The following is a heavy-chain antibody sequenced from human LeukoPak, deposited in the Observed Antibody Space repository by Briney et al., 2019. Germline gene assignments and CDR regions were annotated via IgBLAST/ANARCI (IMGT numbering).Heavy chain of an antibody. J-gene: IGHJ4*02. CDR2: INEDGSEK. Sequence: TGGSLRLSCSVSGFTFSNYWMTWVRQAPGRGLKCLAIINEDGSEKHHVDSVKGRFTISRDNAKNLLFLEMNSLRDEDTAVYYCARDGSVTYHTAFDYWGQGTLVSVS. V-gene: IGHV3-7*01. D-gene: IGHD6-19*01. CDR3: ARDGSVTYHTAFDY. CDR1: GFTFSNYW.